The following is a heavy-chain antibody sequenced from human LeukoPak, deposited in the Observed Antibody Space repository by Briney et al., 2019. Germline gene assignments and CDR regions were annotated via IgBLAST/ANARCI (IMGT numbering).Heavy chain of an antibody. V-gene: IGHV3-30-3*01. CDR1: GFTFSSYA. CDR2: ISYDGSNK. J-gene: IGHJ3*02. CDR3: AKDITMIVVGRDAFDI. Sequence: HPGGSLRLSCAASGFTFSSYAMHWVRQAPGKGLEWVAVISYDGSNKYYADSVKGRFTISRDNSKNTLYLQMNSLRAEDTAVYYCAKDITMIVVGRDAFDIWGQGTMVTVSS. D-gene: IGHD3-22*01.